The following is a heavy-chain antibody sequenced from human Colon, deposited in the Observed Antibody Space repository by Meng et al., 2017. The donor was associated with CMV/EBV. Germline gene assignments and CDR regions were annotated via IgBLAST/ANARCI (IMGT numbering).Heavy chain of an antibody. CDR2: VFYTGST. Sequence: GSLRLSCSVSGGSISSSSYYWGWIRQPPGKGLEWIGSVFYTGSTDYNPSLKTRVTISVDTSKNQFSLKLSSVTAADTAVYYCARDSKIVVPYYHSMDVWGQGTTVTVSS. V-gene: IGHV4-39*07. CDR3: ARDSKIVVPYYHSMDV. CDR1: GGSISSSSYY. J-gene: IGHJ6*02. D-gene: IGHD1-26*01.